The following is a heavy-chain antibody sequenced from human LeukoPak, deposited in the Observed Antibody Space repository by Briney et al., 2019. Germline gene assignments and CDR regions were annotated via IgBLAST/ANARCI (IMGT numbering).Heavy chain of an antibody. CDR3: ATAAGADYYSYYYMVV. J-gene: IGHJ6*03. CDR2: IIPIFGTA. D-gene: IGHD6-13*01. V-gene: IGHV1-69*05. CDR1: GGTFSSYA. Sequence: ASVKVSCKASGGTFSSYAISWVRQAPGQALEWMGGIIPIFGTANYAQKSLRRVTITTDESTSTASMQPGHLRSEDTAVYYCATAAGADYYSYYYMVVWGKGTTVTVSS.